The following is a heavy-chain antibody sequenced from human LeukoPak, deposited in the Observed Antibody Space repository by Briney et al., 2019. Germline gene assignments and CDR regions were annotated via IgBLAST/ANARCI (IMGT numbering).Heavy chain of an antibody. V-gene: IGHV4-4*07. J-gene: IGHJ4*02. CDR3: ATSVVSDSSGYPVDFDY. Sequence: SETLSLTCTVSGGSISSYYWSWVRQPAGKGLEWIGRIYTSGSTNYNPSLKSRVTMSVDTSKNQFSLKLSSVSAADTAVYYCATSVVSDSSGYPVDFDYWGQGTLVTVSS. CDR2: IYTSGST. D-gene: IGHD3-22*01. CDR1: GGSISSYY.